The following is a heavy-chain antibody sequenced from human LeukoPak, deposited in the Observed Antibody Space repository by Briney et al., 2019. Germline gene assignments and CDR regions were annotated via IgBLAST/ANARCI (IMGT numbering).Heavy chain of an antibody. CDR3: ARAPAHYYDSSDHYYVGESYFDY. CDR1: VFTFSSYE. J-gene: IGHJ4*02. V-gene: IGHV3-21*01. D-gene: IGHD3-22*01. Sequence: GGSLRLSCAASVFTFSSYEMNWVRQAPGKGLEWVSSISSSSRYIYYADSVEGRFTISRDNAKNSLYLQMSSLRAEDTAVYYCARAPAHYYDSSDHYYVGESYFDYWGQGTLVTVSS. CDR2: ISSSSRYI.